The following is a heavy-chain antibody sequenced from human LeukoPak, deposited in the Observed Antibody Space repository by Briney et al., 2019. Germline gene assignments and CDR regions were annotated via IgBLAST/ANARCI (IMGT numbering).Heavy chain of an antibody. D-gene: IGHD3-3*01. CDR2: IRSKANSYAT. Sequence: PGGSLRLSCAASGFTFSGSGIHWVRQASGKGLEWVGRIRSKANSYATAYAASVNGRFTISRDDSKNTAFLQMNSLKTEDTAVYYCTSSGSGYYYYGMDVWGQGTTVTVSS. CDR3: TSSGSGYYYYGMDV. V-gene: IGHV3-73*01. J-gene: IGHJ6*02. CDR1: GFTFSGSG.